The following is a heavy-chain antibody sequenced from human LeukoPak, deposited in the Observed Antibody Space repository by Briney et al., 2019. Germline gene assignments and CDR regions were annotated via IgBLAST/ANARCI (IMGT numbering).Heavy chain of an antibody. CDR2: IYHSGRT. V-gene: IGHV4-38-2*02. D-gene: IGHD1/OR15-1a*01. CDR1: GYSISSGYY. Sequence: SETLSLTCTVSGYSISSGYYWGWIRQPPGKGLEWIGSIYHSGRTFYNPSLKSRVTISVDTSKNQFSLKLSSVTAADTAVYYCARNTRFYYYYMDVWGKGTTVTVSS. CDR3: ARNTRFYYYYMDV. J-gene: IGHJ6*03.